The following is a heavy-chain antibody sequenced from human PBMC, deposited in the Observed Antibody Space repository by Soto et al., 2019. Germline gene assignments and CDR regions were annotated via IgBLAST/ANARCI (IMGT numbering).Heavy chain of an antibody. V-gene: IGHV3-23*01. CDR1: GFDFNSYA. CDR3: ATELRYLDWFTRRDY. J-gene: IGHJ4*02. Sequence: EVQLLESGGGLVQPGGSLRLSCAASGFDFNSYAMNWVRQAPGKGLEWLSAITSGGSTYYAGSLRGRFTISRDNSRNTVFLQMDNLRDDDTAVYYCATELRYLDWFTRRDYWGQGTLVTVSS. D-gene: IGHD3-3*01. CDR2: ITSGGST.